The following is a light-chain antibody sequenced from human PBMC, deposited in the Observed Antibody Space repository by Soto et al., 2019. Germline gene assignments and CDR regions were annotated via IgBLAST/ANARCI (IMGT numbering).Light chain of an antibody. V-gene: IGKV1-5*01. J-gene: IGKJ5*01. Sequence: DIQMTQSPSTLSASVGDRVTITCRASQSISSWLAWYQQKPGKAPKLLIYGASSLESGVPSRFSGSGSGTEFTLTISSLQPDDFATYYCQQYENLPTFGQGTRLEIK. CDR1: QSISSW. CDR2: GAS. CDR3: QQYENLPT.